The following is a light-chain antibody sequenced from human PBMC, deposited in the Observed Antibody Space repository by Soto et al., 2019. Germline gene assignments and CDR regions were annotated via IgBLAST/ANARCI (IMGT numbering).Light chain of an antibody. CDR3: QQSYRTPLT. Sequence: DIQMTQFPSSLSASVGDSVTITCRVSETISDYLNWYQHKPGTAPKLLIFAASSLQSGVPSRFSGGGSGTNFTLTITSLQPEDFVTYYCQQSYRTPLTFGGGTKVEIQ. CDR2: AAS. V-gene: IGKV1-39*01. J-gene: IGKJ4*01. CDR1: ETISDY.